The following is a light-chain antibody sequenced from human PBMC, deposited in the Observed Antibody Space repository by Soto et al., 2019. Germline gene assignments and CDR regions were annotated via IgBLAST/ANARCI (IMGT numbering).Light chain of an antibody. J-gene: IGLJ2*01. Sequence: QSVLTQPPSVSGAPGERVTISCTGSSSDIGAGYRVRWYQQVPGTPPKLLIYDNTNRPSGVPARFSGSKSGTLSPLAIYGLLAGDEADYYRQSFDKQLGAVVFGGGTKLTVL. CDR2: DNT. V-gene: IGLV1-40*01. CDR1: SSDIGAGYR. CDR3: QSFDKQLGAVV.